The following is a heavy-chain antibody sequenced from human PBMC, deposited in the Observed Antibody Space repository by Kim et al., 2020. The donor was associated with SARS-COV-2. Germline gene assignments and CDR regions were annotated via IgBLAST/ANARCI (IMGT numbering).Heavy chain of an antibody. Sequence: AQKFQGRVTMTGDTSINTAYMDLSSLKSDDTAVYFCARVRIAVGGTPPDYWGQGTLVTVSS. CDR3: ARVRIAVGGTPPDY. V-gene: IGHV1-2*02. D-gene: IGHD6-13*01. J-gene: IGHJ4*02.